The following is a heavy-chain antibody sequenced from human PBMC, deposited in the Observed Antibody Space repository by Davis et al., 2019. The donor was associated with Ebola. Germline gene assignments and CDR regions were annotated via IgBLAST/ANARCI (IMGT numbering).Heavy chain of an antibody. V-gene: IGHV3-33*08. J-gene: IGHJ5*01. Sequence: GGSLRLSCEASGFSFDAYAMNWVRQAPGKGLEWVSAIWYEGTDGNYADSVRGRFIISRDDSKNTLYLQMNSLRVEDTAIYYCAREEGSSHWQNNWFDYWGQGTLVTVSS. D-gene: IGHD2-2*01. CDR2: IWYEGTDG. CDR1: GFSFDAYA. CDR3: AREEGSSHWQNNWFDY.